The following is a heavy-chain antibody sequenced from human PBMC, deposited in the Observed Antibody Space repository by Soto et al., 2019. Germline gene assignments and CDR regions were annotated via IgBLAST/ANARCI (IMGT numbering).Heavy chain of an antibody. D-gene: IGHD2-2*02. V-gene: IGHV5-51*01. CDR3: SRLLCLSTSCYTGRRHSFDF. Sequence: GESLKISCKGSVYSFSNYWIAWLRQMPGKGLEWMGIIYPAASDARYSPSFQGQVTISVDNSISTAYLQWSSLKASDTAMYYCSRLLCLSTSCYTGRRHSFDFWGQGDLVTVSS. J-gene: IGHJ4*02. CDR2: IYPAASDA. CDR1: VYSFSNYW.